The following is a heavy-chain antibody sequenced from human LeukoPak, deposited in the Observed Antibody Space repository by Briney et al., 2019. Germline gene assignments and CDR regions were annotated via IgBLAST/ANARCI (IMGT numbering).Heavy chain of an antibody. D-gene: IGHD3-3*01. V-gene: IGHV1-69*05. CDR1: GGTFSSYA. J-gene: IGHJ4*02. CDR2: IIPIFGTA. Sequence: GASVKVSCKASGGTFSSYAISWVRQAPGQGLEWMGGIIPIFGTANYAQKFQGRVTITTDESTSTAYMEQSSLRSEDTAVYYCARGYMSIFGVVTKPFDYWGQGTLVTVSS. CDR3: ARGYMSIFGVVTKPFDY.